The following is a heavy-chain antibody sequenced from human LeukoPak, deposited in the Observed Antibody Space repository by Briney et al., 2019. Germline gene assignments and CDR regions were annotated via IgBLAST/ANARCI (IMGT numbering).Heavy chain of an antibody. CDR3: AHNGLYH. CDR1: GFSLSTSGVG. V-gene: IGHV2-5*01. J-gene: IGHJ5*02. CDR2: IYWNDDQ. Sequence: SGPTLVNPTQTLTLTCTFSGFSLSTSGVGVAWIRQSPGQALEWLAVIYWNDDQRYSPSLKSRLTITKDTSKNQVVLTMTNMDPGDTATYHCAHNGLYHWGQGTLVTVSS. D-gene: IGHD2-15*01.